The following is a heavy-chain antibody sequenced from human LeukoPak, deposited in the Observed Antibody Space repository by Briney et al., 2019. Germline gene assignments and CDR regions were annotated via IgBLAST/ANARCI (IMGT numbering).Heavy chain of an antibody. D-gene: IGHD3-10*01. V-gene: IGHV5-10-1*01. CDR1: GYTFTNYW. CDR2: IDPSDSYT. Sequence: PGESLKISCKGSGYTFTNYWIIWVRQMPGKGLEWMGRIDPSDSYTNYSPSFQGHVTISADKSISTAYLQWSSLKASDTAMHYCARVGHYGSGSYYTTGFDYWGQGTLVTVSS. J-gene: IGHJ4*02. CDR3: ARVGHYGSGSYYTTGFDY.